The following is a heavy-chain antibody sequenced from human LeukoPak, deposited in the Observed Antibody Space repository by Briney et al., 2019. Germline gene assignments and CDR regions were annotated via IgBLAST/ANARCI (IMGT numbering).Heavy chain of an antibody. Sequence: GGSLRLSCAASGFTLRSYSMNWVRQAPGKGLAWVSSISSSSSYIYYADSVKGRFTISRDNAKNSLYLQMNSLRAEDTAVYYCASPLGSGDAFDIWGQGTMVTASS. V-gene: IGHV3-21*01. J-gene: IGHJ3*02. CDR2: ISSSSSYI. CDR1: GFTLRSYS. CDR3: ASPLGSGDAFDI. D-gene: IGHD3-10*01.